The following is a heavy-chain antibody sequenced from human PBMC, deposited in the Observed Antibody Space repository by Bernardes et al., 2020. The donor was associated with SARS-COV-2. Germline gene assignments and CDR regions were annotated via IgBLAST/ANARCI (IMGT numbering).Heavy chain of an antibody. CDR2: IYSSGST. V-gene: IGHV4-59*01. CDR3: ARDGGVRWFDP. Sequence: SESLSLTCTLSIVSFIIYSCSCIRPPPGNLLEWIGSIYSSGSTNYNPSHKSRVTITVDTSNNQFSLTLSSVTAAGTAVYYCARDGGVRWFDPWGQGTLVTV. D-gene: IGHD2-8*02. CDR1: IVSFIIYS. J-gene: IGHJ5*02.